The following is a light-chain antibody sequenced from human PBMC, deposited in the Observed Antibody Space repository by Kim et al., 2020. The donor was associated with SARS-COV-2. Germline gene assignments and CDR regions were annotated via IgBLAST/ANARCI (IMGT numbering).Light chain of an antibody. Sequence: DIQMTQSPSSLSAFVGDRDTITCRTSQSISRYLNWYQQKPGKAPKLLIYAASSLQSGVPSRFSGNESGTDFTLTINSLQPEYFATYYCQQGYSTPAAFGQGTKLKI. CDR2: AAS. V-gene: IGKV1-39*01. CDR3: QQGYSTPAA. J-gene: IGKJ2*01. CDR1: QSISRY.